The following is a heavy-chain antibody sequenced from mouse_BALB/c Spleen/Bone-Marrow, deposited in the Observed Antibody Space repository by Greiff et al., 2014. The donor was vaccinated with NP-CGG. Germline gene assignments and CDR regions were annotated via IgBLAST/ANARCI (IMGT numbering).Heavy chain of an antibody. Sequence: EVQLQQSGPELEKPGASVKISCKASGYTFTGYNMHWVKQSNGQGLEWIGNINPYYGGSTYNQKFKGKATLTVDKSSSTAYMQLKSLTAEDAAGYDCAREGGTYGNDMDYWGQGTSLTVSS. D-gene: IGHD2-2*01. V-gene: IGHV1-18*01. CDR2: INPYYGGS. J-gene: IGHJ4*01. CDR3: AREGGTYGNDMDY. CDR1: GYTFTGYN.